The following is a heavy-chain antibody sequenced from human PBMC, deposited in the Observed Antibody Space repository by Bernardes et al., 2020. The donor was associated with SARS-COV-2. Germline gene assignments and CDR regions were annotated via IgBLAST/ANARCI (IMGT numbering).Heavy chain of an antibody. V-gene: IGHV3-23*01. CDR2: ISGSGGST. D-gene: IGHD2-2*01. CDR3: AKAPYCSSTSCPIDY. CDR1: GFTFSSYA. Sequence: GVSLRLSCAASGFTFSSYAMSWVRQAPGTGLEWVSAISGSGGSTYYTDSVKGRFTISRDNSKNTLYLQMNSLRAEDTAVYYCAKAPYCSSTSCPIDYWGQGTLVTGSS. J-gene: IGHJ4*02.